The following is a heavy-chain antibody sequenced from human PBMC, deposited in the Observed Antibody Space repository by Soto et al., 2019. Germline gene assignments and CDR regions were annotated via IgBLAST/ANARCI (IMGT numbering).Heavy chain of an antibody. CDR3: XXXXXXXXXXDFDY. CDR2: VNPNNGDT. CDR1: GYTFSNYD. J-gene: IGHJ4*02. V-gene: IGHV1-8*01. Sequence: QVQLVQSGAELKKPGASVKVSCKASGYTFSNYDMNWVRQATGQGPEWIGWVNPNNGDTGYAQKFQGRVTLTTDIXXXXXXXXXXXXXXXXXXXXXXXXXXXXXXXXDFDYWGQGTLITVSS.